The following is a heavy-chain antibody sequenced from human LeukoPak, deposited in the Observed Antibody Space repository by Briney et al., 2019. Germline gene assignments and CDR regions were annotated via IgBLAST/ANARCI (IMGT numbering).Heavy chain of an antibody. CDR3: ARHSGSGSLSRPFDP. Sequence: SETLSLTCSVSGAPVTSGGFSWGWLSQPPGKGPEWIATVYYTGSTYYNPSLKSRVTISIDTSKNQFPLRLTSVTTTDTAIYHCARHSGSGSLSRPFDPWGQGTLVTVSS. CDR2: VYYTGST. V-gene: IGHV4-39*01. CDR1: GAPVTSGGFS. D-gene: IGHD3-10*01. J-gene: IGHJ5*02.